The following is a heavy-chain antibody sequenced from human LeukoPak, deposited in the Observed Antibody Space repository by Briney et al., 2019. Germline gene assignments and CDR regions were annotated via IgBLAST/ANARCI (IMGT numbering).Heavy chain of an antibody. V-gene: IGHV1-2*02. CDR2: INPNSGGT. D-gene: IGHD5-24*01. J-gene: IGHJ4*02. CDR3: ARVGGDGYNLGY. CDR1: GYTFTSYG. Sequence: ASVKVSCKASGYTFTSYGISWVRQAPGQGLEWMGWINPNSGGTNYAQKFQGRVTMTRDTSISTAYMELSRLRSDDTAVYYCARVGGDGYNLGYWGQGTLVTVSS.